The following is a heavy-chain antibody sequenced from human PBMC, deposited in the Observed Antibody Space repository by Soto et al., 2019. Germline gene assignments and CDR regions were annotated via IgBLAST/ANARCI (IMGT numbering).Heavy chain of an antibody. Sequence: PSETLSLTCTVSGGSISSSSYYWGWIRQPPGKGLEWIGSIYYSGSTYYNPSLKSRVTISVDTSKNQFSLKLSSVTAADTAVYYCARFDSSGYYALDYWGQGTRVTV. V-gene: IGHV4-39*01. CDR1: GGSISSSSYY. CDR2: IYYSGST. D-gene: IGHD3-22*01. CDR3: ARFDSSGYYALDY. J-gene: IGHJ4*02.